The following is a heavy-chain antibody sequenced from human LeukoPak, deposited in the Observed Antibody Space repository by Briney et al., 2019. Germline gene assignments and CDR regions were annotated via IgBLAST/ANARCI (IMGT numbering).Heavy chain of an antibody. D-gene: IGHD6-13*01. CDR2: ITGSGGGT. CDR3: AKGDLSAAAPRAFDF. V-gene: IGHV3-23*01. J-gene: IGHJ3*01. CDR1: GFTFSNYA. Sequence: PGGSLRLSCAASGFTFSNYAMSWVRQAPGKGLEWVSAITGSGGGTYYAVSVKGRFTISGDNSKNTLYLQMNSLRAEDTAIYYCAKGDLSAAAPRAFDFWGQGTMVTVSS.